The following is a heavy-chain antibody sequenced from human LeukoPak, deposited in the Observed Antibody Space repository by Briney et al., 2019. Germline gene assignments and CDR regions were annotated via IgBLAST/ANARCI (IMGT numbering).Heavy chain of an antibody. D-gene: IGHD2-21*02. Sequence: PPETLSLTCTVSGVSIRSYYWTWIRQPPGKGLEWIGYMYYTGSTKYNPSLKSRVSISVDTSKNQFSLTLTSVTAADTAVYYCAAVVVSGTPYFDYWGQGTLVTVSS. CDR1: GVSIRSYY. CDR2: MYYTGST. CDR3: AAVVVSGTPYFDY. V-gene: IGHV4-59*03. J-gene: IGHJ4*02.